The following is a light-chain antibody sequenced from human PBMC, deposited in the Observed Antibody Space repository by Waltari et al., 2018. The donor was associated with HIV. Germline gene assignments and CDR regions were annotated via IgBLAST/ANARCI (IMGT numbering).Light chain of an antibody. CDR2: GAS. J-gene: IGKJ2*01. V-gene: IGKV3-15*01. CDR3: QHYNNWPPST. CDR1: QSVGSN. Sequence: EIVMTQSPAILSVSPGERATLSCRASQSVGSNLAWYQQEPGQAPRLLIYGASTRATGIPARFSGSGSGTEFTLTISSLQSEDFAVYYCQHYNNWPPSTFGQGTKLEIK.